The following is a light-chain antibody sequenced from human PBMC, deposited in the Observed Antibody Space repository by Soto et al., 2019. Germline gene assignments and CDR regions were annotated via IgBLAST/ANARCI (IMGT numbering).Light chain of an antibody. CDR2: EDN. J-gene: IGLJ3*02. CDR3: QSYDSSNRV. CDR1: SGSIASHY. V-gene: IGLV6-57*03. Sequence: NFMLTQPHSVSESPGKTVTISCTRSSGSIASHYVQWYQQRPGSAPTTVIYEDNQRPSGVPDRFSGSIDSSSNSASLTISGLKTEDEADYYWQSYDSSNRVFGGGTKVTVL.